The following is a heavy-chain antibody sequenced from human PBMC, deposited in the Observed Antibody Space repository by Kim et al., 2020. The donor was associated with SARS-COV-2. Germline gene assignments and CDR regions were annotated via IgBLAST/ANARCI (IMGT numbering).Heavy chain of an antibody. CDR3: ASSRFPTILGVTIRLDGFD. Sequence: ASVKVSCKATGYTFTRYDINWVRQAPGQGFEWMGWMNPNSGNTGYAQKFQGRVTMTSDTSINTAYMELSGLRFEDTAFYYCASSRFPTILGVTIRLDGFD. CDR2: MNPNSGNT. CDR1: GYTFTRYD. D-gene: IGHD3-3*01. J-gene: IGHJ3*01. V-gene: IGHV1-8*01.